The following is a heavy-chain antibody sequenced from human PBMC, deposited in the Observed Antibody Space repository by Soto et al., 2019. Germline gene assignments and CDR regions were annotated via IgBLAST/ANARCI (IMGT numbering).Heavy chain of an antibody. CDR1: GYTFASYG. Sequence: ASVKVSCKASGYTFASYGISWVRQAPGQGLEWMGWISAYNGITNYAQKLQGRVTMTTDTSTSTAYMELRSLRSDDTAVYYCARGFRVAATRWWFDPWGQGTLVTVSS. CDR2: ISAYNGIT. D-gene: IGHD2-15*01. CDR3: ARGFRVAATRWWFDP. V-gene: IGHV1-18*01. J-gene: IGHJ5*02.